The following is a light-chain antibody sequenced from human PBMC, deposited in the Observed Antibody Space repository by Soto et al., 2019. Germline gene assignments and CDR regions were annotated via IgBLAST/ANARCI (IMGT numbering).Light chain of an antibody. CDR1: NSGIGNNF. V-gene: IGLV1-51*01. CDR2: END. CDR3: GTFHNILSAYV. J-gene: IGLJ1*01. Sequence: QSVLSQPPSVSAAPGQKVTISCSASNSGIGNNFVSWYQHLPGAAPKLLIFENDKRPSGIPDRFSGSRSATSATLDITGLQTGDEAAYYSGTFHNILSAYVIATGTKVTVL.